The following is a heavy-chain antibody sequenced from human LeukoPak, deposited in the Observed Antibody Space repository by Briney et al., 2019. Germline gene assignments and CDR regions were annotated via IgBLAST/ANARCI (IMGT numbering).Heavy chain of an antibody. D-gene: IGHD3-9*01. Sequence: SETLSLTCTVSDDSISSGSYYWSWIRQPAGKGLEWIGRISASGSTNYNPSLKSRVTISVNTSKNQFSLKLSSVTAADTAVYYCARRPYYDILTGYRPKDIRFDYWGQGTLVTVSS. J-gene: IGHJ4*02. CDR3: ARRPYYDILTGYRPKDIRFDY. CDR1: DDSISSGSYY. V-gene: IGHV4-61*02. CDR2: ISASGST.